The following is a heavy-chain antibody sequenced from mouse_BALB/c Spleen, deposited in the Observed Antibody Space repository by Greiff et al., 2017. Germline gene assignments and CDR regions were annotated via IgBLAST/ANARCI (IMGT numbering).Heavy chain of an antibody. CDR2: IWGDGST. D-gene: IGHD1-1*01. CDR3: ARDYYYGSRPMDY. Sequence: QVQLKESGPGLVAPSQSLSITCTVSGFSLTGYGVNWVRQPPGKGLEWLGMIWGDGSTDYNSALKSRLSISKDNSKSQVFLKMNSLQTDGTARYYCARDYYYGSRPMDYWGQGTSVTVSS. CDR1: GFSLTGYG. J-gene: IGHJ4*01. V-gene: IGHV2-6-7*01.